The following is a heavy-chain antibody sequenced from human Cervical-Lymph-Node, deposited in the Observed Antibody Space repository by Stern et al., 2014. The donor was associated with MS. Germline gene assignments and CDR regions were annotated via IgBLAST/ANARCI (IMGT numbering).Heavy chain of an antibody. CDR3: AREGDEYGDWFDP. V-gene: IGHV3-74*01. CDR2: INSDGSST. Sequence: EVQLVESGGGLVQPGGSLRLSCAASGFTFSSYWMHWIRQAPGKGLVWVSRINSDGSSTSYADSVKGRFTISRDNAKNTLYLQMNSLRAEDTALYYCAREGDEYGDWFDPWGQGTLVTVSS. CDR1: GFTFSSYW. J-gene: IGHJ5*02. D-gene: IGHD4-17*01.